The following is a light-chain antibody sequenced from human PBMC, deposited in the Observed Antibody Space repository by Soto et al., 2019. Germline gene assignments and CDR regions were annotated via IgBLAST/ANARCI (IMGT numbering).Light chain of an antibody. J-gene: IGLJ3*02. CDR2: RNN. Sequence: QSVLTQPPSASGTPGQRVTISCSGSSSNIGSNYVYWYQQLPGPAPKLLIYRNNQRPSGVPDRFSGSKSGTSASLDISGLRAEDEDEYYCAAWDDSLSGRVFGGGTKLTVL. CDR1: SSNIGSNY. CDR3: AAWDDSLSGRV. V-gene: IGLV1-47*01.